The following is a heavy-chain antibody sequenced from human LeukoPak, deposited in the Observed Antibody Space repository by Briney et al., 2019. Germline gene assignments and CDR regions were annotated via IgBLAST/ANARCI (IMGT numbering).Heavy chain of an antibody. CDR1: GGSISSYY. CDR2: IYYSGST. J-gene: IGHJ4*02. CDR3: AREHYYDSSGYRQFDC. Sequence: SETLSLTCTVSGGSISSYYWSWIRQPPGKGLEWIGYIYYSGSTNYNPSLKSRVTISVDTSKNQFSLKLSSVTAADTAVYYCAREHYYDSSGYRQFDCWGQGTLVTVSS. D-gene: IGHD3-22*01. V-gene: IGHV4-59*01.